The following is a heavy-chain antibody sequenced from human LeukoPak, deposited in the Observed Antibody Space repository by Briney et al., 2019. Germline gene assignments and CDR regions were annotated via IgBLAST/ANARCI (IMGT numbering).Heavy chain of an antibody. D-gene: IGHD3-10*01. Sequence: PGGSLRLSCAASGFTFSSYGMHWVRQAPGKGLEWVAFIRYDGSNKYYADSVKGRFTISRDNSKNTLYLQMNSLRAEDTAVYYCARDRAGYGSGSYPRDYWGQGTLVTVSS. J-gene: IGHJ4*02. CDR2: IRYDGSNK. CDR1: GFTFSSYG. CDR3: ARDRAGYGSGSYPRDY. V-gene: IGHV3-30*02.